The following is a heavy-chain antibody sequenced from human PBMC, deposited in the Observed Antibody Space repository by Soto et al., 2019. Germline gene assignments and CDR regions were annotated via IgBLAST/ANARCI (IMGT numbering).Heavy chain of an antibody. Sequence: GGSLRLSCAASGFTFSSYAMHWVRQAPGKGLEWVAVISYDGSNKYYADSVKGRFTISRDNSKNTLYLQMNSLRAEDTVVYYCAGPHCSSTSCYTGLGDFEIWGQGTMVTVSS. CDR1: GFTFSSYA. CDR2: ISYDGSNK. V-gene: IGHV3-30-3*01. J-gene: IGHJ3*02. CDR3: AGPHCSSTSCYTGLGDFEI. D-gene: IGHD2-2*02.